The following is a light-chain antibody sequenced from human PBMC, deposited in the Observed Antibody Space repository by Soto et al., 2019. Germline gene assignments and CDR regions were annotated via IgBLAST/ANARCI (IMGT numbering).Light chain of an antibody. CDR1: QSVLYSPNNKNS. V-gene: IGKV4-1*01. CDR3: QQYYSIPWT. CDR2: WAS. J-gene: IGKJ1*01. Sequence: DIVMTQSPDSLAVSLGERATINCKSSQSVLYSPNNKNSLAWYQQKPGQPPKLLIYWASTRESGVPDRFSGSGSGTGFTLTISSLQAEDVAVYYCQQYYSIPWTFGQGTKVEI.